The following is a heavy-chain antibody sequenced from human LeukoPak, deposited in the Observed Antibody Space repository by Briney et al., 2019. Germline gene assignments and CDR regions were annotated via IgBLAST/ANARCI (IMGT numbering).Heavy chain of an antibody. J-gene: IGHJ3*02. CDR2: ISYDGSDK. Sequence: PGRSLRLSCAVSGFIFSSHDMHWVRQAPGKGLEWVAVISYDGSDKYHADSVKGRFTISRDNSKNTLHLQMNSLRAEDTAVYYCARVAGTSCYAEKCVGRNPDVLGIWGQGTMVTVSS. CDR1: GFIFSSHD. D-gene: IGHD2-2*01. V-gene: IGHV3-30*04. CDR3: ARVAGTSCYAEKCVGRNPDVLGI.